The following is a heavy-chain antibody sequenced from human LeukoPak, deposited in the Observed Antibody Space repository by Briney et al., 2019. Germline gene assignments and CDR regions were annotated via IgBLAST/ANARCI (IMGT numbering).Heavy chain of an antibody. CDR3: ARDLVRSDY. V-gene: IGHV3-7*01. Sequence: GGSLRLSCAASGFTFSSYWMNWVRQAPGKGLEWVANIKQDGSQKYYVDSVEGRFTISRDNAKNSLYLQMNSLRAEDTAVYYCARDLVRSDYWGQGTLVTVSS. J-gene: IGHJ4*02. CDR1: GFTFSSYW. CDR2: IKQDGSQK. D-gene: IGHD6-6*01.